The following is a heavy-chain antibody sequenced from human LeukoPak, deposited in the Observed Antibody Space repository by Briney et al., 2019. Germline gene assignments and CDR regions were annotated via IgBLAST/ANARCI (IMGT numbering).Heavy chain of an antibody. CDR2: ISYDGSNK. V-gene: IGHV3-30*18. D-gene: IGHD5-18*01. J-gene: IGHJ4*02. CDR3: ANNNPGYSYDLPFDY. CDR1: GFTLNTNY. Sequence: GGSLRLSCAASGFTLNTNYMNWVRQAPGKGLEWVAVISYDGSNKYYADSVKGRFTISRDNSKNTLYLQMNSLRAEDTAVYYCANNNPGYSYDLPFDYWGQGTLVTVSS.